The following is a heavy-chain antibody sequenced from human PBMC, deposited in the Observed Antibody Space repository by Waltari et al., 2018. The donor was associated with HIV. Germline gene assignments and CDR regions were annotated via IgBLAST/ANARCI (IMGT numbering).Heavy chain of an antibody. D-gene: IGHD3-16*02. J-gene: IGHJ6*02. CDR3: ARYRPEVHYYNGMDV. Sequence: EVQLVESGGGSLQAGGSLRLSCAASGFAFRSYYMFWVRQAPGKGLVGVSSISSGGSTTSYADSVKGRFTGSRDNARNTLYLQMNSLRAEDTAVYYCARYRPEVHYYNGMDVWGQGTTVTVSS. V-gene: IGHV3-74*01. CDR2: ISSGGSTT. CDR1: GFAFRSYY.